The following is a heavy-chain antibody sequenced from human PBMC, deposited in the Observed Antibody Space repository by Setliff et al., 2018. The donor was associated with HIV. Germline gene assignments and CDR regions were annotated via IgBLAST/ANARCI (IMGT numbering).Heavy chain of an antibody. J-gene: IGHJ6*03. Sequence: PSETLSLTCTVSGGSIKSSSYYWGWIRQPPGKGLEWIGSIYYSGNTYYNPSLKSRVTISEDTSRNQFSLRLTSVTAADTAIYYCARGRSRWTYYNYYYMDVWGKGTTVTVSS. CDR3: ARGRSRWTYYNYYYMDV. CDR2: IYYSGNT. V-gene: IGHV4-39*07. D-gene: IGHD6-13*01. CDR1: GGSIKSSSYY.